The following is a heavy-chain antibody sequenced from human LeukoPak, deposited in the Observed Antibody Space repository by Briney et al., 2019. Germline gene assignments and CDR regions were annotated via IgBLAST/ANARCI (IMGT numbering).Heavy chain of an antibody. CDR2: ISGSGGST. J-gene: IGHJ4*02. CDR3: AKGPTMTTVTTVFDY. Sequence: GGSLRLSCAASRITFNSYAMSWVRQAPGKGLEWVSAISGSGGSTYYADSVKGRFTISRDNSKNTLYLQMNSLRAEDTAVYYCAKGPTMTTVTTVFDYWGQGTLVTVSS. V-gene: IGHV3-23*01. D-gene: IGHD4-17*01. CDR1: RITFNSYA.